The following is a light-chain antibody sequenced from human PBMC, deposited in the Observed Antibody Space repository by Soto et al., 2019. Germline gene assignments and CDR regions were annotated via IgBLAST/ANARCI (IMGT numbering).Light chain of an antibody. V-gene: IGKV1-39*01. J-gene: IGKJ2*01. CDR3: QQSFGSPPT. CDR1: QSVATF. Sequence: DIQMTQSPSSLSASVGDRVTISCRASQSVATFLNWYQHRPGKAPRLLIYGVSTLQSGVPSRFSGGGYVTGFTLTISSLQPEDFATYICQQSFGSPPTFGQGTKVDIK. CDR2: GVS.